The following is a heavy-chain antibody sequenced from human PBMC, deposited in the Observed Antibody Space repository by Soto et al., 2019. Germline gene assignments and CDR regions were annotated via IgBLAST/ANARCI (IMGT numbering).Heavy chain of an antibody. CDR3: ASATRYSSGWYYFDY. CDR2: ISGSGGST. CDR1: GFTFSSYA. Sequence: EVQLLESGGGLVQPGGSLRLSCAASGFTFSSYAMSWVRQAPGKGLEWVSAISGSGGSTYYADSVKGRFTISRDNSKNTLYLQMTSLRAEDTAVYYCASATRYSSGWYYFDYWGQGTLVTVSS. V-gene: IGHV3-23*01. D-gene: IGHD6-19*01. J-gene: IGHJ4*02.